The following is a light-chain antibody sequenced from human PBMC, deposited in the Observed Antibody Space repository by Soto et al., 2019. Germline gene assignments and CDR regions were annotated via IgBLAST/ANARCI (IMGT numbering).Light chain of an antibody. Sequence: IWMSQSPETLSASPGARATPSCRASQTSSTNLAWYQQKPGQAPRLLIFGASTRATGIPARFSGSGTGTDFTLTISSLQSEDFAVYYCQQSIKLTTFGRGSKVDVK. J-gene: IGKJ1*01. V-gene: IGKV3-15*01. CDR2: GAS. CDR3: QQSIKLTT. CDR1: QTSSTN.